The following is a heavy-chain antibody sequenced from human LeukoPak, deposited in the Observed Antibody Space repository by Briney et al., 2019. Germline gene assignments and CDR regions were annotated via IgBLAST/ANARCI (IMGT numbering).Heavy chain of an antibody. V-gene: IGHV3-53*01. CDR1: GLSSNY. CDR2: IYGDGTT. J-gene: IGHJ6*03. D-gene: IGHD1-20*01. CDR3: ARVNRLTGTHYYYMDV. Sequence: PGGSLRLSCAVSGLSSNYMSWVRPAPGQGLEWVSVIYGDGTTHYADSVKGRFTISRDSSKNTLYLQMTSLRDEDTAVFYCARVNRLTGTHYYYMDVWGKGTTVTVSS.